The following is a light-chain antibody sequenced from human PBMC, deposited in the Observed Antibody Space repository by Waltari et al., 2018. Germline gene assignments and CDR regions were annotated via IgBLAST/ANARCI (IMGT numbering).Light chain of an antibody. CDR3: QKYVSLPAT. CDR2: HAS. CDR1: DSVGIY. V-gene: IGKV3-20*01. J-gene: IGKJ1*01. Sequence: ETVLTQSPGTLSLSPGERATLSSKARDSVGIYLAWYQQKPGQAPRLLIYHASNRATGIPDRFSGSGSGTDFSLTISRLEPEDSAVYYCQKYVSLPATFGQGTKVEI.